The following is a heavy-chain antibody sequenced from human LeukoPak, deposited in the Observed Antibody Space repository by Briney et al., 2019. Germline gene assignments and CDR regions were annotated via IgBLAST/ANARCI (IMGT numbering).Heavy chain of an antibody. CDR2: IDNSGGCR. CDR3: ARTRGAPGTWGYYYYYYMDV. D-gene: IGHD6-13*01. J-gene: IGHJ6*03. V-gene: IGHV3-23*05. Sequence: GGSLRLSCAASGFTFSTYIMNWVRQTPGKGLDWVSSIDNSGGCRYYIESVKGRFTISRDTSKNTLSLLMNSLRAEDTAVYYCARTRGAPGTWGYYYYYYMDVWGKGTTVTVS. CDR1: GFTFSTYI.